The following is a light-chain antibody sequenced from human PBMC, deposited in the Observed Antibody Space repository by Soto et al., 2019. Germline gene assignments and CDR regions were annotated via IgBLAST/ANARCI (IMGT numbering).Light chain of an antibody. V-gene: IGLV2-14*01. Sequence: QSALTQPASVSGSPGQSITISCTGTSSDVGGYNYVSWYQQHPGKAPKLMIYEVSNRPSGVSNRFSGSKSDNTASLTISGLQAEDEAAYYCSSYTSSSTLGVFGGGTKLTVL. CDR2: EVS. J-gene: IGLJ2*01. CDR3: SSYTSSSTLGV. CDR1: SSDVGGYNY.